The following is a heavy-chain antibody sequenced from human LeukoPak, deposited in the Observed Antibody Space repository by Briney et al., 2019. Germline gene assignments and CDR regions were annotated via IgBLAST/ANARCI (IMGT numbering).Heavy chain of an antibody. CDR2: IRSDGSRK. CDR3: AKDDDFHAFDI. V-gene: IGHV3-30*02. D-gene: IGHD2/OR15-2a*01. CDR1: GFTVSSNY. J-gene: IGHJ3*02. Sequence: GGSLRLSCAASGFTVSSNYMSWVRQAPDKGLEWVAFIRSDGSRKYYQDSVKGRFTISRDNSKNTLFLEMNSLRAEDTAVYYCAKDDDFHAFDIWGQGTMVTVSS.